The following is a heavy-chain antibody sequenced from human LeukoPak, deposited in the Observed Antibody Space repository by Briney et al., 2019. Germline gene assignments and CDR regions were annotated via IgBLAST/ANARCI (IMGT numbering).Heavy chain of an antibody. CDR1: GFTFDDYA. V-gene: IGHV3-9*01. Sequence: GGSLRLSCAASGFTFDDYAMHWVRQAPGKGLEWVSGISWNSGSIGYADSVKGRFTISRDNAKNSLYLQMNSLRAEDTALYYCAMRAPKGNFDYWGQGTLVTVSS. D-gene: IGHD3-10*01. J-gene: IGHJ4*02. CDR2: ISWNSGSI. CDR3: AMRAPKGNFDY.